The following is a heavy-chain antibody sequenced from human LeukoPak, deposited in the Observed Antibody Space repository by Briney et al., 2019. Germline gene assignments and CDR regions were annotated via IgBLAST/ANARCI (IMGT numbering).Heavy chain of an antibody. CDR2: INPSGGST. Sequence: ASVKVSCKASGYTLTSYYMHWVRQAPGQGLEWMGIINPSGGSTNYAQKFQGRVTMTRDTSTSTVYMELSSLRSEDTAVYYCARAKPPLWVRGISEFEYWGQGTLVTVSS. CDR3: ARAKPPLWVRGISEFEY. V-gene: IGHV1-46*01. J-gene: IGHJ4*02. CDR1: GYTLTSYY. D-gene: IGHD3-10*01.